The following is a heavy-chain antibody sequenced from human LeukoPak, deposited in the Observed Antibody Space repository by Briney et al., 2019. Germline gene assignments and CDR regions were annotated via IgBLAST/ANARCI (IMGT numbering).Heavy chain of an antibody. V-gene: IGHV4-34*01. J-gene: IGHJ4*02. CDR2: INHSGST. D-gene: IGHD4-4*01. CDR3: ARGVPWDSNYEN. CDR1: GGSFSGYY. Sequence: KSSETLSLTCAVYGGSFSGYYWSWIRQPPGKGLEWIGEINHSGSTNYNPSLKSRVTISVDTSKNQFSLKLSSVTAADTAVYYCARGVPWDSNYENWGQGTLVTVSS.